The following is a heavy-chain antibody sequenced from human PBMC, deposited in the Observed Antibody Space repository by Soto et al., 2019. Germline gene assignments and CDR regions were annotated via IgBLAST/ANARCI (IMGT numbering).Heavy chain of an antibody. J-gene: IGHJ4*02. CDR3: ARQSTGYSVEVDC. V-gene: IGHV4-39*01. Sequence: PSWTPSPTCAVSVCSISSSSHHGGWIRQPPGKGLESIGTLDYSWGTYYNPSLKSRVTISVDTSKNQFSLMLTSVTAADPAVYYCARQSTGYSVEVDCGGPGTLLTVS. D-gene: IGHD6-13*01. CDR2: LDYSWGT. CDR1: VCSISSSSHH.